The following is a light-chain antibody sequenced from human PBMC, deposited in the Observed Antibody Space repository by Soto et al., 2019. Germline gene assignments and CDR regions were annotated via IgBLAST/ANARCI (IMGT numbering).Light chain of an antibody. CDR2: RNN. J-gene: IGLJ3*02. CDR3: AAWDDSLSGQGV. Sequence: QSVLTQPPSASGTPGQRVTISCSGSSSNIGSNYVYWYQQLPGTAPKLLIYRNNQRPSGVPDRLSGSKSGTSASLAISGLRSEDEADYYCAAWDDSLSGQGVFGGGTKLTV. CDR1: SSNIGSNY. V-gene: IGLV1-47*01.